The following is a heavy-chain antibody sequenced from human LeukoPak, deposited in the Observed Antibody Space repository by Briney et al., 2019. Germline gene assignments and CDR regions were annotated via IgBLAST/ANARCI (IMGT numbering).Heavy chain of an antibody. CDR2: IHYSGST. V-gene: IGHV4-59*08. D-gene: IGHD3-22*01. CDR1: GGSISSYY. CDR3: ARHSSTYYRFDY. Sequence: PSETLSLTCTVFGGSISSYYWSWIRQPPGKGLEWIGYIHYSGSTNYNPSLKSRVTISVDTSKNQFSLKVSSVTAADTAVYYCARHSSTYYRFDYWGQGTLVSVSS. J-gene: IGHJ4*02.